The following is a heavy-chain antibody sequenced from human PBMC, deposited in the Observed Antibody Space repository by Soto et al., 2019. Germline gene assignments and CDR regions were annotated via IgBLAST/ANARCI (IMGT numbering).Heavy chain of an antibody. CDR3: ARGDYSSPQFSFFVPPNYYYYGMDV. D-gene: IGHD6-13*01. CDR2: INPNSGGT. J-gene: IGHJ6*02. V-gene: IGHV1-2*04. CDR1: GYTFTGYY. Sequence: ASVKVSCKASGYTFTGYYMHWVRQAPGQGLEWMGWINPNSGGTNYAQKFQGWVTMTRDTSISTAYMELSRLRSDDTAVYYCARGDYSSPQFSFFVPPNYYYYGMDVWGQGTTVTVSS.